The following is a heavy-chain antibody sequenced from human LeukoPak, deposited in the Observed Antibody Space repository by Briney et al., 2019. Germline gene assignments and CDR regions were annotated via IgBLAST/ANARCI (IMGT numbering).Heavy chain of an antibody. CDR1: GYTFTGYY. J-gene: IGHJ4*02. D-gene: IGHD4-23*01. V-gene: IGHV1-2*02. CDR3: ARDPYYGGNSPPPD. CDR2: INPNSGGT. Sequence: ASVKVSCKASGYTFTGYYMHWVRQAPGQGLEWMGWINPNSGGTNYAQKFQGRVAMTRDTSISTAYMELSMLRSDDTAVYYCARDPYYGGNSPPPDWGQGTLVTVSS.